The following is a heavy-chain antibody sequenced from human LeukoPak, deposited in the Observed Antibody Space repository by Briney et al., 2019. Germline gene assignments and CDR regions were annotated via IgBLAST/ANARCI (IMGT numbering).Heavy chain of an antibody. CDR3: ARGRGYCSGSYCAARWFDP. CDR2: IYYSGST. D-gene: IGHD1-26*01. CDR1: GGSISSGGYY. V-gene: IGHV4-31*03. Sequence: PSETLSLTCTVSGGSISSGGYYWSWIRQHPGKGLEWIGYIYYSGSTYYNPSLKSRVTISVDTSKNQFSLKLSSVTAADTAVYYCARGRGYCSGSYCAARWFDPWGQGTLVTVSS. J-gene: IGHJ5*02.